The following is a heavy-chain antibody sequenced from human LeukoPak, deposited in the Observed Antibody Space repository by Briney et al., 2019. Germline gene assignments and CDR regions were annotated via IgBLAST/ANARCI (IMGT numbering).Heavy chain of an antibody. CDR2: IYYSGRT. CDR1: GDSFNSSSYF. J-gene: IGHJ5*02. Sequence: PSETLSLTCTVSGDSFNSSSYFWGWIRQPPGKGLEWIGKIYYSGRTYYNPSLKSRVTISVDTSKNQFSLKLSSVTAADTAVYYCARVREWPTWFDPWGQGTLVTVSS. CDR3: ARVREWPTWFDP. D-gene: IGHD2-8*01. V-gene: IGHV4-39*07.